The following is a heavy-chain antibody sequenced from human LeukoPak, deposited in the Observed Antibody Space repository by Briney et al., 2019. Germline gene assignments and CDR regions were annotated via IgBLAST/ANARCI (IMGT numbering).Heavy chain of an antibody. J-gene: IGHJ6*02. CDR1: GGSISSSSYY. CDR2: IYYSEST. CDR3: ARRGTAMGNYYYYGMDV. V-gene: IGHV4-39*07. Sequence: SETLSLTCTVSGGSISSSSYYWGWIRQPPGKGLEWIGGIYYSESTYYNPSLKSRVTISVDTSKNQFSLKLSSVTAADTAVYYCARRGTAMGNYYYYGMDVWGQGTTVTVSS. D-gene: IGHD5-18*01.